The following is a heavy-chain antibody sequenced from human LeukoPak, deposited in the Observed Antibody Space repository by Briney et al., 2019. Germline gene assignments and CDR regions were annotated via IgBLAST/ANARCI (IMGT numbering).Heavy chain of an antibody. V-gene: IGHV3-23*01. Sequence: PGGSLRVSCADPGFSLCIYAVSWVRQAPGEGREWVSAISGSGGSTYYADSVKGRFTFSRDNSNNTLYLQMNSLRAEDTAVYYCARGLTPEYRTEKVAGTFDYWGQGTLVTVSS. CDR3: ARGLTPEYRTEKVAGTFDY. J-gene: IGHJ4*02. CDR2: ISGSGGST. D-gene: IGHD6-19*01. CDR1: GFSLCIYA.